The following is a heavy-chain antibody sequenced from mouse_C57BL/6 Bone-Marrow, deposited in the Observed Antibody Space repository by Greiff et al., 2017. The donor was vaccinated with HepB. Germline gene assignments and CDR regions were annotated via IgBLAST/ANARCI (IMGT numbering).Heavy chain of an antibody. V-gene: IGHV10-1*01. CDR3: VRPGLYYGSSGGMDY. Sequence: EVQGVESGGGLVQPKGSLKLSCAASGFSFNTYAMNWVRQAPGKGLEWVARIRSKSNNYATYYADSVKDRFTISRDGSESMLYLQMNNLKTEDTAMYYCVRPGLYYGSSGGMDYWGQGTSVTVSS. CDR2: IRSKSNNYAT. CDR1: GFSFNTYA. J-gene: IGHJ4*01. D-gene: IGHD1-1*01.